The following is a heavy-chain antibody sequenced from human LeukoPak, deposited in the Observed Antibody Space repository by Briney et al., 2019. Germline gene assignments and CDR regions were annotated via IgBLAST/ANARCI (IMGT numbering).Heavy chain of an antibody. D-gene: IGHD6-13*01. V-gene: IGHV3-23*01. CDR3: AKTGRGPAAGTGSFFDY. J-gene: IGHJ4*02. CDR2: ISGGGVNT. Sequence: GGSLRLSCAASGFTFSSYAMSWVRQAPGKGLEWVSAISGGGVNTYYADSVKGRFAISRDNSKNTLSLQMNSLRAEDTAVYYCAKTGRGPAAGTGSFFDYWGQGTLVTVSS. CDR1: GFTFSSYA.